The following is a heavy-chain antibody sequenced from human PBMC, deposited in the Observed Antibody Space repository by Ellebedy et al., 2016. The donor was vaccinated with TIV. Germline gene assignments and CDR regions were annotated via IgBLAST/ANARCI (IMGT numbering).Heavy chain of an antibody. CDR2: ISYNGRNT. CDR1: GFTFNSYA. CDR3: AGAILKAY. Sequence: GESLKISCVASGFTFNSYAMTWVRQTPGKGLEWVAAISYNGRNTYYADFVKGRFTVSRDNFNYTLYLQMNSLRAEDTAVYYCAGAILKAYWGQGTLVTVSS. J-gene: IGHJ4*02. V-gene: IGHV3-30*03. D-gene: IGHD3-3*01.